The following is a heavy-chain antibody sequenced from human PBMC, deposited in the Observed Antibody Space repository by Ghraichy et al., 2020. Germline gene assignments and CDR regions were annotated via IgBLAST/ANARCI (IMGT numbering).Heavy chain of an antibody. CDR1: GGSFSGYY. V-gene: IGHV4-34*01. CDR2: INHSGST. CDR3: ARSAVRQLVRTGWFDP. J-gene: IGHJ5*02. D-gene: IGHD6-6*01. Sequence: SETLSLTCAVYGGSFSGYYWSWIRQPPGKGLEWIGEINHSGSTNYNPSLKSRVTISVDTSKNQFSLKLSSVTAADTAVYYCARSAVRQLVRTGWFDPWGQGTLVTVSS.